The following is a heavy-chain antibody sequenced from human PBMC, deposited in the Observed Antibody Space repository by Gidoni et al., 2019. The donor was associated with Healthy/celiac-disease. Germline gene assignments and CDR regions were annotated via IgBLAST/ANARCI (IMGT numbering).Heavy chain of an antibody. CDR2: IYYSGST. V-gene: IGHV4-39*01. D-gene: IGHD3-9*01. CDR1: GGSISSSSYY. Sequence: QLQLQESGPGLLKPSETLSLTCTVSGGSISSSSYYWGWIRQPPGKGLEWIGRIYYSGSTYYNPSLKSRVTISVDTSKNQFSRKLSSVTAADTAVYYCWTERYDILTGYYDFDYWGQGTLVTVSS. CDR3: WTERYDILTGYYDFDY. J-gene: IGHJ4*02.